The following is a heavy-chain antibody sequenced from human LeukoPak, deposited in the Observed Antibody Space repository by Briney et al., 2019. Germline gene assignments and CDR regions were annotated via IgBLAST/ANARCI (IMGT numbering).Heavy chain of an antibody. Sequence: GGSLRLSCAASGFTFSSYAMSWVRQAPGKGLEWVSAISGSGGSTYYADSVKGRFTISRDNSKNTLYLQMNSLRAEDTAVYYCARVPRRVYGDYGNDYWGQGTLVTVSS. J-gene: IGHJ4*02. CDR3: ARVPRRVYGDYGNDY. CDR1: GFTFSSYA. CDR2: ISGSGGST. D-gene: IGHD4-17*01. V-gene: IGHV3-23*01.